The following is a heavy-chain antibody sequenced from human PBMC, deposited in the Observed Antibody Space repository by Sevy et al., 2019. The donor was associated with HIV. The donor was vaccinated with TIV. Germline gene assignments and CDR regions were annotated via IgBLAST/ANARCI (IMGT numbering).Heavy chain of an antibody. Sequence: ASVKVSCKASGYTFIGFYIHWVRQAPGQGLEWMGWINPNSGDTDYAQKFQGRVTMTRDTSATTAYMELNRLRSDDTAVYFCARRDIVKGFGSWGRGTLVTVSS. CDR2: INPNSGDT. CDR3: ARRDIVKGFGS. CDR1: GYTFIGFY. V-gene: IGHV1-2*02. J-gene: IGHJ4*02. D-gene: IGHD2-15*01.